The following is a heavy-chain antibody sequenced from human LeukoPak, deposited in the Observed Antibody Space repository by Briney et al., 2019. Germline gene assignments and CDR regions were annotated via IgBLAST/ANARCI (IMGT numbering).Heavy chain of an antibody. CDR3: ARDLTSTSNWEFDY. J-gene: IGHJ4*02. CDR1: GYTSADYF. Sequence: ASVKVSCKASGYTSADYFIHWVRQAPGQGLEWMGRINPNTGGAEYAPKFQGWVTMTRDTSISTAYVEVNRLISDDTAVYYCARDLTSTSNWEFDYWGQGTLVIVSS. CDR2: INPNTGGA. V-gene: IGHV1-2*04. D-gene: IGHD1-26*01.